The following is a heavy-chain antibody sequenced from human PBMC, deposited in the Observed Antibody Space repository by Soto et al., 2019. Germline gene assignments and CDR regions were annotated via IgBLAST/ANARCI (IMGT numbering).Heavy chain of an antibody. V-gene: IGHV1-2*02. CDR3: ARVIRGAYYNSPLDT. J-gene: IGHJ5*02. D-gene: IGHD3-10*01. CDR1: GYTFTSYG. Sequence: ASVKVSCKASGYTFTSYGIRWVRQAPGQGLEWMGWINPYSGGADYAQSFQGRVTMTRDTSIRTVYMELSRLRFDDTAVYYCARVIRGAYYNSPLDTWGQGTVVTDPS. CDR2: INPYSGGA.